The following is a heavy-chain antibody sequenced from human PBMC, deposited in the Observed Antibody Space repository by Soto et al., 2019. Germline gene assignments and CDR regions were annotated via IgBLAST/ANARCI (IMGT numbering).Heavy chain of an antibody. CDR1: GGSISSYY. Sequence: ETLSLTCTVSGGSISSYYWSWIRQPPGKGLEWIGYIYYSGSTNYNPSLKSRVTISVDTSKNQFSLKLSSVTAADTAVYYCARDPGRTYSSGWFDYWGQGTLVTVSS. CDR2: IYYSGST. D-gene: IGHD6-19*01. J-gene: IGHJ4*02. CDR3: ARDPGRTYSSGWFDY. V-gene: IGHV4-59*01.